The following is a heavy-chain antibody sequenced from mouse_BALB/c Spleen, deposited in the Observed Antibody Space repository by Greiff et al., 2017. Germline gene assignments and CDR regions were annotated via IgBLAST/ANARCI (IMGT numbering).Heavy chain of an antibody. CDR3: ARNGNYDYMDY. CDR1: GFNIKDYY. D-gene: IGHD2-1*01. J-gene: IGHJ2*01. Sequence: VQLQQSGAELVRPGALVKLSCKASGFNIKDYYMHWVKQRPEQGLEWIGWIDPENGNTSYDPKFQGKASITADTSSNTAYLQLSSLTSEDTAVYYCARNGNYDYMDYWGQGTTVTVSS. CDR2: IDPENGNT. V-gene: IGHV14-1*02.